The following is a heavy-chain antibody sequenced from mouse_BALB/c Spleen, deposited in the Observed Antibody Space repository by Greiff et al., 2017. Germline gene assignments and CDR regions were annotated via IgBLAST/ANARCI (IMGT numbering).Heavy chain of an antibody. CDR3: ARTPQYYGSSYDAMDY. CDR2: ISDGGSYT. CDR1: GFTFSDYY. V-gene: IGHV5-4*02. Sequence: EVKLMESGGGLVKPGGSLKLSCAASGFTFSDYYMYWVRQTPEKRLEWVATISDGGSYTYYPDSVKGRFTISRDNAKNNLYLQMSSLKSEDTAMYYCARTPQYYGSSYDAMDYWGQGTSVTVSS. D-gene: IGHD1-1*01. J-gene: IGHJ4*01.